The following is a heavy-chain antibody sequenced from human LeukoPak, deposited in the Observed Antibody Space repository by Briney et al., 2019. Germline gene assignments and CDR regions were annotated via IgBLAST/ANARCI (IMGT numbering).Heavy chain of an antibody. D-gene: IGHD2-21*02. J-gene: IGHJ4*02. Sequence: ASVKVSCKASGGTFSTYPISWVRQAPGQGLEWMGGIIPIFGTSNYAQKFQDRVTITTDESTGTAYMELSSLRSEDTALYYCATAYCGGDCYATNFDYWGQGALVTVSS. CDR1: GGTFSTYP. CDR3: ATAYCGGDCYATNFDY. V-gene: IGHV1-69*05. CDR2: IIPIFGTS.